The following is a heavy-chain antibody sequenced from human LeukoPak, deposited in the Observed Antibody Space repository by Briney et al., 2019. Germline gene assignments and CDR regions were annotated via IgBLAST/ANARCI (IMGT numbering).Heavy chain of an antibody. CDR1: GFTFSDYY. Sequence: PGGSLRLSCAASGFTFSDYYMSWIRQAPGKGLEWVSYISSSGSTIYYADSVKGRFTISRDNAKKSLYLQMDTLRAEDTAVYYCVRRYMATSAEDFDYWGQGTLVTVFS. D-gene: IGHD3-16*02. V-gene: IGHV3-11*04. CDR3: VRRYMATSAEDFDY. CDR2: ISSSGSTI. J-gene: IGHJ4*02.